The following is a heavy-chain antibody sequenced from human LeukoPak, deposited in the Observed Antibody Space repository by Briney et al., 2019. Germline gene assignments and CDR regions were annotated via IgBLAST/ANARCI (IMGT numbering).Heavy chain of an antibody. CDR2: IYYSGST. CDR1: GGSISSYY. V-gene: IGHV4-59*01. D-gene: IGHD3-22*01. J-gene: IGHJ4*02. CDR3: ARDMGYYDSSGYYDY. Sequence: MPSETLSLTCTVSGGSISSYYWSWIRQPPGKGLEWIGYIYYSGSTNYNPSLKSRVTISVDTSKNQFSLKLSSVTAAVTAVYYCARDMGYYDSSGYYDYWGQGTLVTVSS.